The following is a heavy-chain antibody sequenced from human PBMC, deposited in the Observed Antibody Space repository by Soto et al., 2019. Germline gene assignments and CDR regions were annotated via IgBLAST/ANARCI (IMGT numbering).Heavy chain of an antibody. Sequence: ASVKVSCKASGGTFSSYTISWVRQAPGQGLEWMGRIIPILGIANYAQKFQGRVTITADKSTSTAYMELSSLRSEDTAVYYCARDCSGGSCYHFDYWGQGTLVTVSS. J-gene: IGHJ4*02. V-gene: IGHV1-69*04. CDR3: ARDCSGGSCYHFDY. D-gene: IGHD2-15*01. CDR2: IIPILGIA. CDR1: GGTFSSYT.